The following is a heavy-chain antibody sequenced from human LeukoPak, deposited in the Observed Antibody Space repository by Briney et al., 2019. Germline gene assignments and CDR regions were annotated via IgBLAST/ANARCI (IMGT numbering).Heavy chain of an antibody. CDR2: IYTSGST. CDR1: GGSISSGSYY. Sequence: PSQTLSLTCTVSGGSISSGSYYWSWIRQPAGKGLEWIGRIYTSGSTNYNPSLKSRVTVSVDTSKNQFSLKLSSVTAADTAVYYCARTLWFGELLSWFDPWGQGTPVTVSS. D-gene: IGHD3-10*01. CDR3: ARTLWFGELLSWFDP. V-gene: IGHV4-61*02. J-gene: IGHJ5*02.